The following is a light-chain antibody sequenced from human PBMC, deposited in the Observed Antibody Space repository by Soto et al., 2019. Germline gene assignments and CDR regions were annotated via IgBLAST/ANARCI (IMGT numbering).Light chain of an antibody. V-gene: IGKV3-11*01. J-gene: IGKJ4*01. CDR3: KHRTSVRS. Sequence: EIVLTQSPATLSLSPGERATLSCRASQSVSTNLAWHRQKPGQTPRLLIYDASKRATGIPAKFSRSGSGTDFTLTLSNLEPEDFVVYYCKHRTSVRSLVGGTRVEIK. CDR1: QSVSTN. CDR2: DAS.